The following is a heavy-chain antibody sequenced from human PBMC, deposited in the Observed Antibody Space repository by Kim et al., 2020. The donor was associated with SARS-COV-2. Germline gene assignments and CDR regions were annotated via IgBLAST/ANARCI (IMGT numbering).Heavy chain of an antibody. V-gene: IGHV3-33*01. CDR2: IWYDGSNK. J-gene: IGHJ6*02. CDR3: ATGPTRPTTVTNYYYYGMDV. Sequence: GGSLRLSCAASGFTFSSYGMHWVRQAPGKGLEWVAVIWYDGSNKYYADSVKGRFTISRDNSKNTLYLQMNSLRAEDTAVYYCATGPTRPTTVTNYYYYGMDVWGQGTTVTVSS. CDR1: GFTFSSYG. D-gene: IGHD4-17*01.